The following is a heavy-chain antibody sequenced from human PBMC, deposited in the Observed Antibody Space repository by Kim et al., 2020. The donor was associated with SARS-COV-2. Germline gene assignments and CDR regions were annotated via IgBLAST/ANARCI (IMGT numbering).Heavy chain of an antibody. Sequence: SETLSLTCAVYGGSFSGYYWSWIRQPPGKGLEWIGEINHSGSTNYNPSLKSRVTISVDTSKNQFSLKLSSVTAADTAVYYCATAQWDVDTAMEDYYYYGMDVWGQGTTVTVSS. CDR1: GGSFSGYY. D-gene: IGHD5-18*01. J-gene: IGHJ6*02. CDR2: INHSGST. CDR3: ATAQWDVDTAMEDYYYYGMDV. V-gene: IGHV4-34*01.